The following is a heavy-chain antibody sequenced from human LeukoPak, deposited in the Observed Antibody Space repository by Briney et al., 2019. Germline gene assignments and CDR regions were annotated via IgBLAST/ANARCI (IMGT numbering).Heavy chain of an antibody. CDR3: AKSHKPIAAAGPEHQSYYYYYINV. V-gene: IGHV3-23*01. Sequence: PGGSLRLSCAASGFTFSSYAMSWVRQAPGKGLEWVSAISGSGGSTYYADSVKGRFTISRDNSKNTLYLQMNSLRAEDTAVYYCAKSHKPIAAAGPEHQSYYYYYINVWGKGTTVTVSS. J-gene: IGHJ6*03. D-gene: IGHD6-13*01. CDR1: GFTFSSYA. CDR2: ISGSGGST.